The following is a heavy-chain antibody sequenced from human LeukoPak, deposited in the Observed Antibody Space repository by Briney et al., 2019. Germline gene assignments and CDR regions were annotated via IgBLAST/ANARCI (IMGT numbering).Heavy chain of an antibody. CDR2: ISYDGSNK. D-gene: IGHD3-10*01. Sequence: GGSLRLSCAASGFTFSSYGMHWVRQAPGKGLEWVAVISYDGSNKYYADSVKGRFTISRDNSKNTLYLQMNSLRAEDTAVYYCARDRKTYYYGSGSYFDYWGQGTLVTVSS. V-gene: IGHV3-30*03. CDR1: GFTFSSYG. CDR3: ARDRKTYYYGSGSYFDY. J-gene: IGHJ4*02.